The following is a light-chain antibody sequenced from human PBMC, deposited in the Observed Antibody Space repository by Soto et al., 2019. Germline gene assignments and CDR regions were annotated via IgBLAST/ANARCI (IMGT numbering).Light chain of an antibody. V-gene: IGKV1-39*01. CDR1: QSISSY. CDR2: AAS. Sequence: DIQMTQSPSSLSASVGDRVTITCRASQSISSYLNWYQQKPGKAPKLLIYAASSLQSGVPSRFSGIGSGTDFTLTISSLQPEDFATYYCQQSYSTPPTFVQGTKVEIK. CDR3: QQSYSTPPT. J-gene: IGKJ1*01.